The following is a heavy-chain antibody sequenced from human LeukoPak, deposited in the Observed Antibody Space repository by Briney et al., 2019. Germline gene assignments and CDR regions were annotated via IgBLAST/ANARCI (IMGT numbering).Heavy chain of an antibody. CDR3: ARCVSDSSGYFPLFDY. CDR1: GGSISSSNW. CDR2: IYHSGST. Sequence: PSGTLSLTCAVSGGSISSSNWWSWVRQPPGKGLEWIGEIYHSGSTNYNPSLKSRVTISVDKSKNPFSLKLSSVTAADTAVYYCARCVSDSSGYFPLFDYWGQGTLVTVSS. D-gene: IGHD3-22*01. V-gene: IGHV4-4*02. J-gene: IGHJ4*02.